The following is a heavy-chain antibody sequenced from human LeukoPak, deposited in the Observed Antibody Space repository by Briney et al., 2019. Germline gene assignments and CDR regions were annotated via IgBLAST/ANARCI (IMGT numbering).Heavy chain of an antibody. V-gene: IGHV1-69*06. J-gene: IGHJ4*02. D-gene: IGHD3-3*01. CDR1: GGTFSSYA. CDR2: IIPIFGTA. CDR3: AGFWSGYPPFDY. Sequence: ASVKVSCKASGGTFSSYAISWVRQAPGQGLEWMGGIIPIFGTANYAHKFQGRVTITADKSTSTAYMELSSLRSEDTAVYYCAGFWSGYPPFDYWGQGTLVTVSS.